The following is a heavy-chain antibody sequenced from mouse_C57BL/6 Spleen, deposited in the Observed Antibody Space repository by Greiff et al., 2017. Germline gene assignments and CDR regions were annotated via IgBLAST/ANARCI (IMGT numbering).Heavy chain of an antibody. CDR3: ARSYYDYRYAMDY. Sequence: QVQLQQPGAELVKPGASVKLSCKASGYTFTSYWMQWVKQRPGQGLEWIGEIDPSDSYTNYNQKFKGKATLTVDTSSSTAYMQLSSLTSEDSAVYYCARSYYDYRYAMDYWGQGTSVTVSS. J-gene: IGHJ4*01. D-gene: IGHD2-4*01. V-gene: IGHV1-50*01. CDR2: IDPSDSYT. CDR1: GYTFTSYW.